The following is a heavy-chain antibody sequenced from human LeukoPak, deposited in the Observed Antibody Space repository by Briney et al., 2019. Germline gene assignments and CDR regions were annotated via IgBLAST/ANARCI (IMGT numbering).Heavy chain of an antibody. CDR3: ARGWLQLYFDY. D-gene: IGHD5-24*01. CDR2: IYHSGST. CDR1: GGSISSGGYS. J-gene: IGHJ4*02. Sequence: SETLSLTCAVSGGSISSGGYSWSCIRQPPGKGLEWIGYIYHSGSTYYNPSLKSRVTISVDRSKNQFSLKLSSVTAADTAVYYCARGWLQLYFDYWGQGTLVTVSS. V-gene: IGHV4-30-2*01.